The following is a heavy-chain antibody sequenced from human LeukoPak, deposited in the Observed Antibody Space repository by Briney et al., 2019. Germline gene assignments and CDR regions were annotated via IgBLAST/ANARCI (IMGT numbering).Heavy chain of an antibody. V-gene: IGHV1-2*02. CDR1: GYTFIVYY. D-gene: IGHD4-23*01. CDR3: VRIGGNSY. CDR2: IHPNNGGT. Sequence: GASVKVSCKASGYTFIVYYIHWVRRAPGQGLEWMGWIHPNNGGTNYAQQFQGRVIMYKETPINTGYSYVSRLRFDDTAVYYCVRIGGNSYWGQGTLVSVSS. J-gene: IGHJ4*02.